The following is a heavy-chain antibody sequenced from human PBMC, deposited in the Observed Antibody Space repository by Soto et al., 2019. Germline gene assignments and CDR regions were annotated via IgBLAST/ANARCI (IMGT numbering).Heavy chain of an antibody. J-gene: IGHJ5*02. CDR3: ARSYCGGDCYKNWFDP. V-gene: IGHV4-39*01. D-gene: IGHD2-21*02. Sequence: SETLSLTCTVSGGSISIISYYWGWILQPPGKGLEWIGSIYYSGSTDYNPSLKSRVTISVDTSKNQFSLKLSSVTAADTAVYYCARSYCGGDCYKNWFDPWGQGTLVTVS. CDR1: GGSISIISYY. CDR2: IYYSGST.